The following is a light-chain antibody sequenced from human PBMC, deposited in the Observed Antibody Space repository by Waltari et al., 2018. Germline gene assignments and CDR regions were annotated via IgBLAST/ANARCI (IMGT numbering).Light chain of an antibody. J-gene: IGKJ1*01. CDR3: MQRLQTPWT. V-gene: IGKV2-28*01. Sequence: DIVMTQSPLSLSVTPGEPASISCRSSQSLLYSNGDYHMDLYLQKPGQSPQLLIYLGSHRASGVPDRFSGSGSGTDFTLRISRVEAEDVGVYYCMQRLQTPWTFGQGTKVEIK. CDR1: QSLLYSNGDYH. CDR2: LGS.